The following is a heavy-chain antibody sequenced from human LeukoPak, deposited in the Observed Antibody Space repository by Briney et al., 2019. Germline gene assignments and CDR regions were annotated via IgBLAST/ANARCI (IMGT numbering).Heavy chain of an antibody. CDR2: ISRTSESI. V-gene: IGHV3-21*01. CDR3: ARGATDITRWFDP. D-gene: IGHD3-3*01. CDR1: GFTFSSYG. Sequence: GGSLRLSCAASGFTFSSYGMHWVRQAPGKGLEWVGIISRTSESIFYADSLKGRFTISRDNAKNSLYLQMNGLRAEDTAAYYCARGATDITRWFDPWGQGTLVTVSS. J-gene: IGHJ5*02.